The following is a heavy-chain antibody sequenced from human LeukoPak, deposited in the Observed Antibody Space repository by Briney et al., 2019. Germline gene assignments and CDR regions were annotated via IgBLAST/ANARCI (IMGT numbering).Heavy chain of an antibody. CDR3: ARAVAGGGNWFDP. J-gene: IGHJ5*02. D-gene: IGHD6-19*01. Sequence: PSGTLSLTCAVSGGSLSTTNWWVWLRQPPGKGLEWIGEVYHSGGGNKNYNPSLKSRATISVDTSRNQFSLNLRSVTAADTAVYYCARAVAGGGNWFDPWGQGSLVTVSS. V-gene: IGHV4-4*02. CDR1: GGSLSTTNW. CDR2: VYHSGGGNK.